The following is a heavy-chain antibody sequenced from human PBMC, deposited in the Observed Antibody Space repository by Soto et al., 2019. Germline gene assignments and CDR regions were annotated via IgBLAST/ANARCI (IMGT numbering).Heavy chain of an antibody. CDR2: ISSDGSKK. CDR3: ASPTIRDHSAFEI. Sequence: QVQLVESGGGVVQPGRSLRLSCAASGFTFSSYAMHWVRQAPGKGLEWVAVISSDGSKKYYADSGKGRFTIFRDNSKNTLYLQMNSLRPEDTAVYYCASPTIRDHSAFEIWGQGTMVTVSS. D-gene: IGHD5-18*01. CDR1: GFTFSSYA. V-gene: IGHV3-30-3*01. J-gene: IGHJ3*02.